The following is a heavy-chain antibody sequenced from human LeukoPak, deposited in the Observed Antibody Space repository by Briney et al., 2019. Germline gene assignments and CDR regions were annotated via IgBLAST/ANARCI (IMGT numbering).Heavy chain of an antibody. D-gene: IGHD3-10*01. Sequence: GASVKVSCKTSGYTFTAHYIHWVRQAPGQGLEWMGCIDPNSGGTNYAQKFLGSVTMTGDTSINTAFMEIRRLRSDDTAIYYCARGRGTTMVRGVITNYFDLWGRGSLVTVSS. CDR3: ARGRGTTMVRGVITNYFDL. CDR1: GYTFTAHY. CDR2: IDPNSGGT. V-gene: IGHV1-2*02. J-gene: IGHJ2*01.